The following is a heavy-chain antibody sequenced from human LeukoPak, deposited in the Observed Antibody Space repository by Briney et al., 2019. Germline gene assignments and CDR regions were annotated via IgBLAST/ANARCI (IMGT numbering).Heavy chain of an antibody. Sequence: GGSLRLSCAASGFTFSRYWMNWVRQAPGKGLEWVANIKVDGSETYYVDSVKGRFTISRDNAKNSLSLQMNSLRAEDTAVYYCARGDNTEGDIGFDYWGQGTLVTVSS. D-gene: IGHD3-16*01. CDR1: GFTFSRYW. J-gene: IGHJ4*02. V-gene: IGHV3-7*04. CDR3: ARGDNTEGDIGFDY. CDR2: IKVDGSET.